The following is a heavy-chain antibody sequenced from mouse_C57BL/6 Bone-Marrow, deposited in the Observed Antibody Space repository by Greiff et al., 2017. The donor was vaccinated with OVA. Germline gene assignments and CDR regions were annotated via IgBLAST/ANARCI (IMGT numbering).Heavy chain of an antibody. CDR1: GYTFTSYW. J-gene: IGHJ3*01. CDR3: ARGSYDGYYEFAY. CDR2: INPSNGGT. V-gene: IGHV1-53*01. Sequence: VQLQQPGTELVKPGASVKLSCKASGYTFTSYWMHWVKQRPGQGLEWIGNINPSNGGTNYNEKFKGKATLTADKSSSTAYMQLSSLTSEDSAVYFCARGSYDGYYEFAYWGQGTLVTVSA. D-gene: IGHD2-3*01.